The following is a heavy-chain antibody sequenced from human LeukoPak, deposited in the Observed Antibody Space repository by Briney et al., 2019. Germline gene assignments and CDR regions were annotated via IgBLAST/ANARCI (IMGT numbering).Heavy chain of an antibody. Sequence: GGSLRLSCAASGFTFSDYYMSWIRQAPGKGLEWVSYICSSGSTIYYADSVKGRFTISRDNAKTSLYLQMNSLRAEDTAVYYCARDSTPRWDDFWSGYPNWFDPWGQGTLVTVSS. CDR1: GFTFSDYY. D-gene: IGHD3-3*01. V-gene: IGHV3-11*04. J-gene: IGHJ5*02. CDR3: ARDSTPRWDDFWSGYPNWFDP. CDR2: ICSSGSTI.